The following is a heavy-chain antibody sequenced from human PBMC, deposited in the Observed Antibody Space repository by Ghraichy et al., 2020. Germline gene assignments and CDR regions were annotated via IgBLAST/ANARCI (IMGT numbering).Heavy chain of an antibody. CDR1: GFTFSSYV. D-gene: IGHD2-2*03. CDR3: LKRWIISDGFDI. V-gene: IGHV3-64D*06. Sequence: GGSLRLSCSAAGFTFSSYVMHWVRQAPGKGLEYVAAIDKDGGVTLYADSVRDRFTVSRDNSKNTLFLQMNSLRPEDTAIYYCLKRWIISDGFDIWGQGTMVTVSS. J-gene: IGHJ3*02. CDR2: IDKDGGVT.